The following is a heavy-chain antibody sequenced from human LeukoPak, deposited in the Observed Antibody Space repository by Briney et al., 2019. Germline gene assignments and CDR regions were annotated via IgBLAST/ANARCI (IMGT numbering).Heavy chain of an antibody. CDR1: GFTFSIFD. D-gene: IGHD1-1*01. V-gene: IGHV3-23*01. CDR3: TKGAWNDH. CDR2: LIGSDETT. J-gene: IGHJ4*02. Sequence: PGGSLRLSCVASGFTFSIFDMTWVRQAPGKGLEWVSTLIGSDETTYYAESVKGRFTISRDNSKNTVNLQINSLRAEDTALYYCTKGAWNDHWGQGTLVTVSS.